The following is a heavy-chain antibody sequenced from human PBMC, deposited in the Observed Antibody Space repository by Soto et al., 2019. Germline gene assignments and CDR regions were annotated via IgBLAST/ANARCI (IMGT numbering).Heavy chain of an antibody. J-gene: IGHJ4*02. V-gene: IGHV3-23*01. CDR1: GFTFSSYA. CDR2: ISGSGGST. CDR3: ARVVSVKGCGENDY. Sequence: GGSLRLSCAASGFTFSSYAMSWVRQAPGKGLEWVSAISGSGGSTYYADSVKGRFTISRDNSKNTLYLQMNSLRAEDAAVYYCARVVSVKGCGENDYWGQGTLVTVSS. D-gene: IGHD3-10*01.